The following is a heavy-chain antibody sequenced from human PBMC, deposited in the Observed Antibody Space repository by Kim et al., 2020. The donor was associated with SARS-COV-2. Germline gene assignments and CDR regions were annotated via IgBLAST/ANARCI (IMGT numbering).Heavy chain of an antibody. V-gene: IGHV3-33*01. D-gene: IGHD1-26*01. CDR3: ARDGIVGATGIDY. Sequence: GGSLRLSCAASGFTFSNYGMHWVRQAPGKGLEWVAVIWYDGSNKYYADSVKGRFTISRDNSKNTLYLQMNSLRAEDTAVYYCARDGIVGATGIDYWGQGTLVTVSS. J-gene: IGHJ4*02. CDR2: IWYDGSNK. CDR1: GFTFSNYG.